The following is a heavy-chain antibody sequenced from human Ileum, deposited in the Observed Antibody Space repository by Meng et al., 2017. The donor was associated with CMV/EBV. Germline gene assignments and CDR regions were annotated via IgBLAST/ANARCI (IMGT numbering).Heavy chain of an antibody. V-gene: IGHV1-18*04. J-gene: IGHJ4*02. CDR2: ISVYNGNT. Sequence: GESGAGVNESGALVKVFCTASGYTYANYGIPWVRQAPGQGLEWMGWISVYNGNTKYAQKFQGRVTMTTDTSTTTAYMELRSLRSDDTAVYYCAGGDYGSGTYYQGAFDYWGQGTLVTVSS. CDR1: GYTYANYG. D-gene: IGHD3-10*01. CDR3: AGGDYGSGTYYQGAFDY.